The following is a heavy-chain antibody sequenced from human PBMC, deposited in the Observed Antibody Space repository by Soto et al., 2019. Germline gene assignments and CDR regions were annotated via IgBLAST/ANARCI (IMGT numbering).Heavy chain of an antibody. D-gene: IGHD5-18*01. Sequence: QLQLQESGPGLVKPSETLSLTCTVSGGSISSSSYYWGWIRQPPGKGLEWIGSIYYSGSTYYNPSLKSRVTISVDTSKNQFSLKLSSVTAADTAVYYCARCGYSYGYVYWGQGTLVTVSS. CDR3: ARCGYSYGYVY. CDR1: GGSISSSSYY. V-gene: IGHV4-39*01. CDR2: IYYSGST. J-gene: IGHJ4*02.